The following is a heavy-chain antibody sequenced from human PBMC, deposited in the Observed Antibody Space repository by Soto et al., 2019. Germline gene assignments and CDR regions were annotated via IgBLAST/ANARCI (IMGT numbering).Heavy chain of an antibody. Sequence: PGGSLRLSXVASEFSFSRYAMTWVRQAAGKGLQWVAGLGPDGRNTFYGESVRGRFTISRDNSRNTLYLQMSSLRAEDTAVYFCVKQMTTWTDSFFDFWGQGIQVTVSS. CDR3: VKQMTTWTDSFFDF. V-gene: IGHV3-23*01. J-gene: IGHJ4*02. CDR2: LGPDGRNT. CDR1: EFSFSRYA. D-gene: IGHD4-17*01.